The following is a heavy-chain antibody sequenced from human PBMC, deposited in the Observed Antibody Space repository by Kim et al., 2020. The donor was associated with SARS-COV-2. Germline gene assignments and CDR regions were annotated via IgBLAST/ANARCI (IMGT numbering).Heavy chain of an antibody. CDR2: IIPIFGTA. Sequence: SVKVSCKASGGTFSSYAISWVRQAPGQGLEWMGGIIPIFGTANYAQKFQGRVTITADESTSTAYMELSSLRSEDTAVYYCASHGGLYQLPGGYYYGMDVWGQGTTVTVSS. CDR1: GGTFSSYA. J-gene: IGHJ6*02. D-gene: IGHD2-2*01. V-gene: IGHV1-69*13. CDR3: ASHGGLYQLPGGYYYGMDV.